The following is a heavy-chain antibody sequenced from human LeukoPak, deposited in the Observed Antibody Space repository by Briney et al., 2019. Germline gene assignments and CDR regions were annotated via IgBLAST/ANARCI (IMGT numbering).Heavy chain of an antibody. CDR1: GSTLTGSY. CDR3: VCFYKKKTAYDILTLLLNGEQAPDYYGMDV. CDR2: INPNSGGT. V-gene: IGHV1-2*02. D-gene: IGHD3-9*01. J-gene: IGHJ6*02. Sequence: ASVKVSCKASGSTLTGSYMHWVRQAPGQGLESIGWINPNSGGTNYAQKFQGSVTMTRDTSISTAYMELSRLRSDDTAVYYCVCFYKKKTAYDILTLLLNGEQAPDYYGMDVWGQGTTVTVSS.